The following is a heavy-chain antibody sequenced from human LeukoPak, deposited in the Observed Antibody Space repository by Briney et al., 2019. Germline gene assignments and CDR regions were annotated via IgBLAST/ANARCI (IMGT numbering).Heavy chain of an antibody. J-gene: IGHJ4*02. D-gene: IGHD6-19*01. Sequence: ETLSLTCAVSGGSISSYYWSWIRQPPGKGLEWVSAISGSGGSTYYADSVKGRFTISRDNSKNTLYLQMNSLRAEDTAVYYCAKPSIAVAGTDYWGQGTLVTVSS. V-gene: IGHV3-23*01. CDR2: ISGSGGST. CDR1: GGSISSYY. CDR3: AKPSIAVAGTDY.